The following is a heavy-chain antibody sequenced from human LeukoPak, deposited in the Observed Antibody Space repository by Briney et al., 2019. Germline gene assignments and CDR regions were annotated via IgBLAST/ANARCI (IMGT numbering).Heavy chain of an antibody. CDR1: GGTFSSYA. D-gene: IGHD3-22*01. J-gene: IGHJ4*02. CDR3: ARGYYYDSSGYFLGTFDY. CDR2: IIPIFGTA. V-gene: IGHV1-69*05. Sequence: PVASVKVSCKASGGTFSSYAISWVRQAPGQGLEWMGGIIPIFGTANYAQKFQGRVTITTEESTSTAYMELSSLRSEDTAVYYCARGYYYDSSGYFLGTFDYWGQGTLVTVSS.